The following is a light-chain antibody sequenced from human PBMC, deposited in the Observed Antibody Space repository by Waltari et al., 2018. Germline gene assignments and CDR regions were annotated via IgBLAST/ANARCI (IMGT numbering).Light chain of an antibody. CDR3: QQYKNWPQT. CDR1: QSISSN. Sequence: EIVMTQSPASLSVSPGERATISCRASQSISSNLAWYQHRPGQAPRLLIYDASTRATGIPARFSGSGSGTEFTLTISSLQSEDFALYYCQQYKNWPQTFGQGTKVEIE. V-gene: IGKV3-15*01. CDR2: DAS. J-gene: IGKJ1*01.